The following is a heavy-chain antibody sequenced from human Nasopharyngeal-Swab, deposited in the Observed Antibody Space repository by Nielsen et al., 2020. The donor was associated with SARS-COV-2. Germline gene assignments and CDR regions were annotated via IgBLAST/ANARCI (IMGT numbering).Heavy chain of an antibody. Sequence: GESLKISCAASGFTFSSYWMHWVRQAPGKGLVWVSRINSDGISTTYADSVKGRFTISRDNAKNTLYLQMNSLRAEDTAVYYCARRYCSSTSCLIDYWGQGTLVTVSS. CDR2: INSDGIST. CDR3: ARRYCSSTSCLIDY. J-gene: IGHJ4*02. D-gene: IGHD2-2*01. V-gene: IGHV3-74*01. CDR1: GFTFSSYW.